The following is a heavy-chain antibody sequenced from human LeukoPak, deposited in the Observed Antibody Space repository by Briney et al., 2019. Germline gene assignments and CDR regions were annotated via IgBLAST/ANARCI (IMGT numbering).Heavy chain of an antibody. CDR3: AKSKFPFDADGWHGYFDC. D-gene: IGHD3-10*01. V-gene: IGHV3-23*01. CDR2: ISGSGGNT. Sequence: PGGSLRLSCAASGFTFSSYAMSWVRQAPGKGLEWVSSISGSGGNTYYADSVKGRFTISRDNSRNTLFMQMYSLRADDTAVYYCAKSKFPFDADGWHGYFDCWGQGTLVTVSS. CDR1: GFTFSSYA. J-gene: IGHJ4*02.